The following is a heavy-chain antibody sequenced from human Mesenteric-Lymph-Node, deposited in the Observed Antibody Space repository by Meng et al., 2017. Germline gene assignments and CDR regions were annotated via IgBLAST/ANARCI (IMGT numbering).Heavy chain of an antibody. D-gene: IGHD2-21*01. J-gene: IGHJ4*02. CDR1: GFTFSTSA. Sequence: GESLKISCVASGFTFSTSAINWVRQAPGKGLEWVSAISPSGGLTYYADSVKGRFTVSRDNSKNTLYLQMNSLRAKDTALYYCAKVKGPSSDQAHFEFWGQGTLVTVSS. CDR3: AKVKGPSSDQAHFEF. V-gene: IGHV3-23*01. CDR2: ISPSGGLT.